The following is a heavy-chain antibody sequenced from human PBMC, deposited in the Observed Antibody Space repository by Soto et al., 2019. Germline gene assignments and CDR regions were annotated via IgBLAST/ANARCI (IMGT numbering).Heavy chain of an antibody. J-gene: IGHJ4*02. CDR3: ARAIAALDY. CDR2: IYPGDSDT. V-gene: IGHV5-51*01. D-gene: IGHD6-13*01. Sequence: PGESLKISCKGSGYSFTSYWIGWVRQMPGKGLEWMGIIYPGDSDTRYSPSFQGQVTISVDTSKNQFSLKLSSVTAADTAVYYCARAIAALDYWGQGTLVTVSS. CDR1: GYSFTSYW.